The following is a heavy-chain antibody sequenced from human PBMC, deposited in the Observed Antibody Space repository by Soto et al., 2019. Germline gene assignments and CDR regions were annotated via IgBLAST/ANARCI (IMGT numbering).Heavy chain of an antibody. CDR1: GYTFTSYA. D-gene: IGHD2-2*01. Sequence: QVQLVQSGAEVKKPGASVKVSCKASGYTFTSYAMHWVRQAPGQRLEWMGWINAGNGNTKYSQKFQGRVTITRDTSASTAYMEPSSLRSEDTAVYYCARTLGYCSSTSCLPDYWGQGTLVTVSS. J-gene: IGHJ4*02. V-gene: IGHV1-3*01. CDR3: ARTLGYCSSTSCLPDY. CDR2: INAGNGNT.